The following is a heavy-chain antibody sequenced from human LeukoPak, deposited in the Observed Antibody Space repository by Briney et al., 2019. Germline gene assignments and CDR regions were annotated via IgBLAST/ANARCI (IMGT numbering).Heavy chain of an antibody. D-gene: IGHD5-12*01. CDR3: AIGGYSGYEADY. CDR2: IYNTGST. Sequence: GGSLRLSCAASGFTVSTNCMIWVRQPPGKGLEWVSVIYNTGSTYNADSVKGRFTISRDNAKNSLYLQMNSLRAEDTAVYYCAIGGYSGYEADYWGQGTLVTVSS. J-gene: IGHJ4*02. V-gene: IGHV3-53*01. CDR1: GFTVSTNC.